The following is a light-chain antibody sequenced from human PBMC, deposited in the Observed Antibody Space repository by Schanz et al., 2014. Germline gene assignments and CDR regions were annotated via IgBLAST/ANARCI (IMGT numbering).Light chain of an antibody. CDR3: ASYTASRTVDWV. CDR1: SSDVRGYTY. Sequence: QSALTQPASVSGSPGQSITISCIGASSDVRGYTYVSWYQHHPGKAPKLIIYDGSNRPSGVSDRFSGSKSGNTASLTISGLQAEDEADYYCASYTASRTVDWVFGGGTKLTVL. J-gene: IGLJ3*02. V-gene: IGLV2-14*03. CDR2: DGS.